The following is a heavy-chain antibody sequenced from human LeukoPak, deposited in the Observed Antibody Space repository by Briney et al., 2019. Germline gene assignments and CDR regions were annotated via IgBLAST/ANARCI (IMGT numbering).Heavy chain of an antibody. CDR1: GGALSSGGYD. CDR3: ARLNYPPCIAAAGYAFDI. Sequence: SETLSLTCTVSGGALSSGGYDWSWIRQHPGRGRGWMGYIYYIGSTYYHPSLKSRVTISADTSKNQFSLKLSSVTAADTAVYYCARLNYPPCIAAAGYAFDIWGQETMVTVSS. CDR2: IYYIGST. D-gene: IGHD6-13*01. J-gene: IGHJ3*02. V-gene: IGHV4-31*03.